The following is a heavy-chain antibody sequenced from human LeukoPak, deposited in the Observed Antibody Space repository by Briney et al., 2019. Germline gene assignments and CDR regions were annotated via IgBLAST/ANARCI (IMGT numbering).Heavy chain of an antibody. CDR2: MNPNSGNT. V-gene: IGHV1-8*01. Sequence: GASVKVSCKASGYTFTSYDINWVRQATGQGLEWMGWMNPNSGNTGYAQKFQGRVPMTRNTSISTAYMELSSLRSEDTAVYYCARAERWLSNWFDPWGQGTLVTVSS. CDR1: GYTFTSYD. J-gene: IGHJ5*02. CDR3: ARAERWLSNWFDP. D-gene: IGHD5-24*01.